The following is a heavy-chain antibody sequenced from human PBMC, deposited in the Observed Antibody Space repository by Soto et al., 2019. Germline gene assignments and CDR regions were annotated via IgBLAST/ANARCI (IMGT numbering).Heavy chain of an antibody. Sequence: ASVKVSCKASGYTFTGYYMHWVRQAPGQGLEWMGWINPNSGGTNYAQKFQGWVTMTSDTSISTAYMELSRLRSDDTAVYYCARGPKYNWNYMHFQHWGQGTLVTVSS. V-gene: IGHV1-2*04. CDR1: GYTFTGYY. CDR2: INPNSGGT. J-gene: IGHJ1*01. CDR3: ARGPKYNWNYMHFQH. D-gene: IGHD1-7*01.